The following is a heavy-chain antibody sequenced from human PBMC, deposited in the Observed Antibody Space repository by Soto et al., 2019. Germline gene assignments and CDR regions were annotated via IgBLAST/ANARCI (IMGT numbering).Heavy chain of an antibody. J-gene: IGHJ5*02. CDR1: GGSISSGGYY. D-gene: IGHD2-2*01. CDR3: ARVRRNQLLGWVDP. Sequence: QVQLQQSGPGLVKPSQTLSLPCTVSGGSISSGGYYWSWIRQHPGKGLEWIGYIYHSGTTYYNPSLKTRVTISVDTSKNQFCLTLTSVTAADTAVYYCARVRRNQLLGWVDPWGQGTLVTVSS. CDR2: IYHSGTT. V-gene: IGHV4-31*03.